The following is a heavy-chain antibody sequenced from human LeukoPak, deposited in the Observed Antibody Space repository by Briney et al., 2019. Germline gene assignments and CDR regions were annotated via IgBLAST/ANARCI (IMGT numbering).Heavy chain of an antibody. CDR1: GGSISSSNW. D-gene: IGHD2-15*01. Sequence: PSGTLSLTCAVSGGSISSSNWWSWVRQPPGKGLEWIGEIYHSGSTNYNPSLKSRVTISVDKSKNQFSLKLSSVTAADTAVYYCAGDRSWGRYCSGGSCYKGYYYGMGVWGQGTTVTVSS. CDR2: IYHSGST. V-gene: IGHV4-4*02. CDR3: AGDRSWGRYCSGGSCYKGYYYGMGV. J-gene: IGHJ6*02.